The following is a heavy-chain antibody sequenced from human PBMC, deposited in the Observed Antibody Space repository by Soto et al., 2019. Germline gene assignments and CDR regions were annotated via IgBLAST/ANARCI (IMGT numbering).Heavy chain of an antibody. D-gene: IGHD4-17*01. V-gene: IGHV4-31*03. J-gene: IGHJ6*03. CDR3: SYGDYYYYMDV. CDR1: GGYISSGGCY. Sequence: SETLSVTCTVAGGYISSGGCYWSWIRQHPGKGLEWIGYIYYSGSTYYNPSLKSRVTISVDTSKNQFSLKLSSVTAADTAVYYCSYGDYYYYMDVWGKRDHGHRLL. CDR2: IYYSGST.